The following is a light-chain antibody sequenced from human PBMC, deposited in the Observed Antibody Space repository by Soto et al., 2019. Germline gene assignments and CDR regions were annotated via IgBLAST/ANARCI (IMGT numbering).Light chain of an antibody. CDR2: KDS. CDR1: VLAKKY. V-gene: IGLV3-27*01. Sequence: SYELTQPSSVSVYPGQTARITCSGDVLAKKYARWFQQKPGQAPVLVIYKDSERPSGIPERFSGSSSGTTVTLTISGAQVEDEADYYCYSAALEVFGTGTKLTVL. CDR3: YSAALEV. J-gene: IGLJ1*01.